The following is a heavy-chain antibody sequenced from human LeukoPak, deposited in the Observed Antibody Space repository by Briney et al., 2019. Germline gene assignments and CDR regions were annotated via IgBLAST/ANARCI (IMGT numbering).Heavy chain of an antibody. V-gene: IGHV1-18*01. CDR3: ARTPKDHSSGWYGGEPPPTSLDY. Sequence: ASVKVSCKASGYTFTSYGISWVRQAPGQGLEWMGWISAYNGNTNYAQKLQGRVTMTTDTSTSTAYMELSSLRSEDTAVYYCARTPKDHSSGWYGGEPPPTSLDYWGQGTLVTVSS. CDR2: ISAYNGNT. D-gene: IGHD6-19*01. CDR1: GYTFTSYG. J-gene: IGHJ4*02.